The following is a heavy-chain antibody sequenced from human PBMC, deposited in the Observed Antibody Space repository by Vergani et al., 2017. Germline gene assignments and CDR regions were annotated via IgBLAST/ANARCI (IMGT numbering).Heavy chain of an antibody. J-gene: IGHJ6*02. D-gene: IGHD3-10*01. V-gene: IGHV4-39*02. Sequence: QVQLQESGPGLVKPSQTLSLTCTVSGGSISSGSYYWGWIRQPPGKGLEWIGSIYYSGSTYYNPSLKSRVTISLDTSKNQFSLKLSSVTAADTAVYYCARDYPMVRGMVVYYYYGMDVWGQGTTVTVSS. CDR3: ARDYPMVRGMVVYYYYGMDV. CDR2: IYYSGST. CDR1: GGSISSGSYY.